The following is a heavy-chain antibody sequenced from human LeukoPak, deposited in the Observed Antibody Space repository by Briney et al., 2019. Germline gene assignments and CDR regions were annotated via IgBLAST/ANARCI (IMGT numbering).Heavy chain of an antibody. CDR2: VISKPDGGTT. J-gene: IGHJ4*02. CDR1: GFTFSNAW. D-gene: IGHD1-26*01. V-gene: IGHV3-15*05. CDR3: TTGMMVYGGATFDY. Sequence: GGSLRLSCAVSGFTFSNAWMTWARQAPGKGLEWVGRVISKPDGGTTDYAAPVKGRFTISRDDSRNTVYLQMNSLKTEDTAVYYCTTGMMVYGGATFDYWGQGTLVTVSS.